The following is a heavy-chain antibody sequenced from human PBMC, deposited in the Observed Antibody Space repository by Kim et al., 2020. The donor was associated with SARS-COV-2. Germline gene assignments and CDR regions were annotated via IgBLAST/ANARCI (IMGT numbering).Heavy chain of an antibody. CDR2: ISYDGSNK. J-gene: IGHJ6*03. V-gene: IGHV3-30*18. CDR3: AKGPNTIFGVVSYYYYMDV. D-gene: IGHD3-3*01. CDR1: GFTFSSYG. Sequence: GGSLRLSCAASGFTFSSYGMHWVRQAPGKGLEWVAVISYDGSNKYYADSVKGRFTISRDNSKNTLHLQMNSLRAEDTAVYYCAKGPNTIFGVVSYYYYMDVWGKGTTVTVSS.